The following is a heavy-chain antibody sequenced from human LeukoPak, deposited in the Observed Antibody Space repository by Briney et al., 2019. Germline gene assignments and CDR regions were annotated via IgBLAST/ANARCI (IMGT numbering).Heavy chain of an antibody. J-gene: IGHJ4*02. Sequence: GGPLTLSCAASGFTHSSYWMSWVRQAPGKGLEWVSTIRGSGSGTYYADSERGRFTISRDNSKNTLYLQMNSLRAEDTAVYHCAKGGWGYCSSTSCFWTRWGQGTLVTVSS. CDR1: GFTHSSYW. CDR2: IRGSGSGT. V-gene: IGHV3-23*01. CDR3: AKGGWGYCSSTSCFWTR. D-gene: IGHD2-2*01.